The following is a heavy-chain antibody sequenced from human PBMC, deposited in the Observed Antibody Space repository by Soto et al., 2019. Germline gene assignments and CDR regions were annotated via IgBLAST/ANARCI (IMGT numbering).Heavy chain of an antibody. CDR3: ARDRQSRSIAAPEGWFDP. CDR2: IYYSGST. V-gene: IGHV4-31*03. CDR1: GGSISSGGYY. J-gene: IGHJ5*02. Sequence: PSETLSLTCTVSGGSISSGGYYWSWIRQHPGKGLEWIGYIYYSGSTYYNPSLKSRVTISVDTSKNQFSLKLSSVTAADTAVYYCARDRQSRSIAAPEGWFDPWGQGTLVTVAS. D-gene: IGHD6-13*01.